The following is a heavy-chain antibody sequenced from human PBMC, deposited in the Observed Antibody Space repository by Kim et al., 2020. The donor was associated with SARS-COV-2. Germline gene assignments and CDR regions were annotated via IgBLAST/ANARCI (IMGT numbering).Heavy chain of an antibody. CDR1: GFTFSNHA. D-gene: IGHD1-26*01. Sequence: GGSLRLSCAASGFTFSNHAMSWVRQAPGKGLEWVSAISISADSTYYADSVKGRFTISRDNSKNTLYLEMNSLRAEDTAVYYCAKDDSGTYYAGGEFDHWGQGTLVTVSS. J-gene: IGHJ4*02. CDR2: ISISADST. V-gene: IGHV3-23*01. CDR3: AKDDSGTYYAGGEFDH.